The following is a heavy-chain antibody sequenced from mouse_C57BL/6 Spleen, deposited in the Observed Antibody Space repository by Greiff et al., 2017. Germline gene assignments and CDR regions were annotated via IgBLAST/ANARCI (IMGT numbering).Heavy chain of an antibody. Sequence: QVQLKQSGAELVKPGASVKISCKASGYAFSSYWMNWVKQRPGKGLEWIGQIYPGDGDTNYNGKFKGKATLTADKSSSTAYMQLSSLTSEDSAVYFCAREGGRYAMDYWGQGTSGTVSS. J-gene: IGHJ4*01. CDR2: IYPGDGDT. CDR1: GYAFSSYW. CDR3: AREGGRYAMDY. V-gene: IGHV1-80*01.